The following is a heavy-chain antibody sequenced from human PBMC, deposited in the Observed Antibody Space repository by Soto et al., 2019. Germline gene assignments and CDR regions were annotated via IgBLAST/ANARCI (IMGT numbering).Heavy chain of an antibody. Sequence: SETLSLTCTVSGGSVSSGSYYWSWIRQPPGKGLEWIGYIYYSGSTNYNPSLKSRVTISVDTSKNQFSLKLSPVTAADTAVYYCARIPHSTTSYYDHNFGMDVWGQGTTVTVSS. J-gene: IGHJ6*02. V-gene: IGHV4-61*01. CDR1: GGSVSSGSYY. D-gene: IGHD2-2*01. CDR2: IYYSGST. CDR3: ARIPHSTTSYYDHNFGMDV.